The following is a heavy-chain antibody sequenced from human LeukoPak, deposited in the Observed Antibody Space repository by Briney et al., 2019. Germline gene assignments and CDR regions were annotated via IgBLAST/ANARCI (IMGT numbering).Heavy chain of an antibody. CDR3: AKSMSGLNDY. CDR2: INPDGSRT. Sequence: GGSLRLSCAASGFTFSSYWMHWVRQAPGKGLVWVSRINPDGSRTDYADSVKGRLTISRDNAKNTLYLQMNSLRVEDTAVYYCAKSMSGLNDYWGQGTLVTVSS. CDR1: GFTFSSYW. V-gene: IGHV3-74*01. J-gene: IGHJ4*02. D-gene: IGHD3-3*01.